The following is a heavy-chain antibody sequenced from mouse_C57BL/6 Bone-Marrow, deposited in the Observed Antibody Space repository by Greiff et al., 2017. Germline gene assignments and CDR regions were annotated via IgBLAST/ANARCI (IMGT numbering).Heavy chain of an antibody. Sequence: QVQLKQPGAELVKPGASVKLSCKASGYTFTSYWMQWVKQRPGQGLEWIGEIDPSDSYTNYNQKFKGKATLTVDTSSSTAYMQLSSLTSEDSAVYYGARDHGYGFLDVWGRGTTVTVSS. CDR2: IDPSDSYT. CDR3: ARDHGYGFLDV. V-gene: IGHV1-50*01. D-gene: IGHD2-2*01. J-gene: IGHJ1*03. CDR1: GYTFTSYW.